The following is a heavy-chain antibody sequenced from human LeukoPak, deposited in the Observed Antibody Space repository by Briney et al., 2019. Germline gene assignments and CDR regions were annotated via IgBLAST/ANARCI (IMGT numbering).Heavy chain of an antibody. CDR2: MYYGGTT. CDR3: ARRARRDVLYYFDY. Sequence: KPSETLSLTSTVSGGSMSSNNYYWGWIRQPPGKGLEWIGSMYYGGTTNYNPSLKSRVTISVDTSKNQFSLKLSSVTAADTAIYYCARRARRDVLYYFDYWGQGTLVTVSS. CDR1: GGSMSSNNYY. J-gene: IGHJ4*02. V-gene: IGHV4-39*01. D-gene: IGHD5-24*01.